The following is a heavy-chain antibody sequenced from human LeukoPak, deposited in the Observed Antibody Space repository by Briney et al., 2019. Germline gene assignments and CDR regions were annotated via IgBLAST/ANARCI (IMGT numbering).Heavy chain of an antibody. D-gene: IGHD3-3*01. CDR2: IYYSGST. CDR1: GGSISSYY. Sequence: KPSETLSLTCTVSGGSISSYYWSWIRQPPGKGLEWIGYIYYSGSTYYNPSLKSRVTISVDTSKNQFSLKLNSVTAADTAVYYCARGVERIFGVVNWFDPWGQGTPVTVSS. J-gene: IGHJ5*02. CDR3: ARGVERIFGVVNWFDP. V-gene: IGHV4-59*08.